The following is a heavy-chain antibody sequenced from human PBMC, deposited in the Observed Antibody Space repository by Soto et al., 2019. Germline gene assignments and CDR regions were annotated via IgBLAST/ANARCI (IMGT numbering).Heavy chain of an antibody. D-gene: IGHD6-13*01. J-gene: IGHJ4*02. Sequence: PSETLSLTCAVYGGSFSGHYWSWIRQPPGKGLEWIGEINHSGSTNYNPSLKSRVTISVDTSKNQFSLKLSSVTAADTAVYYCARGGRWGSWSYFDYWGQGTLVTVSS. CDR3: ARGGRWGSWSYFDY. CDR2: INHSGST. CDR1: GGSFSGHY. V-gene: IGHV4-34*01.